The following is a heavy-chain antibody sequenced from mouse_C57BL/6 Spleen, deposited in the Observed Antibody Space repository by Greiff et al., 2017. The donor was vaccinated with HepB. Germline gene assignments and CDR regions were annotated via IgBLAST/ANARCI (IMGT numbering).Heavy chain of an antibody. Sequence: QVQLQQPGAELVRPGTSVKLSCKASGYTFTSYWMHWVKQRPGQGLEWIGVIDPSDSYTNYNHKFKGKTTLTVDTSSSTAYMQLSSLTSEDSAVYYCARSGGDDGPWFADWGQGTLVTVSA. D-gene: IGHD2-3*01. V-gene: IGHV1-59*01. CDR2: IDPSDSYT. CDR3: ARSGGDDGPWFAD. J-gene: IGHJ3*01. CDR1: GYTFTSYW.